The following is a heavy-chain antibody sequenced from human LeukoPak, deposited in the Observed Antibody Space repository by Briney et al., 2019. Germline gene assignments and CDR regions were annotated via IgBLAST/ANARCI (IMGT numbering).Heavy chain of an antibody. D-gene: IGHD6-13*01. Sequence: PGGSLRLSCAASGFTFSSYWMSWVRQPPGKGLEWVSTISSSSSYIFYADAVKGRFIISSDNSQNTVHLQLNSLRVEDTAVYCCVKSRESSIWYSLGDFWGQGTLVTVSS. V-gene: IGHV3-23*01. CDR3: VKSRESSIWYSLGDF. J-gene: IGHJ4*02. CDR1: GFTFSSYW. CDR2: ISSSSSYI.